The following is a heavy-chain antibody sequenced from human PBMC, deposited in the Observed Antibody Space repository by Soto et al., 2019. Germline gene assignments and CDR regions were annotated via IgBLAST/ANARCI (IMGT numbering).Heavy chain of an antibody. V-gene: IGHV1-46*01. J-gene: IGHJ4*02. CDR2: XNPSGXRT. CDR3: ARVSTYSSYDY. D-gene: IGHD6-19*01. CDR1: GCTFTRYY. Sequence: XSVKVSCKASGCTFTRYYMHWVRQAPGQGLEWMGTXNPSGXRTSHAKKFQXXVTMTTDXXTSKVYMELSSLRSEDTAVYYCARVSTYSSYDYWGQGTLVTVSS.